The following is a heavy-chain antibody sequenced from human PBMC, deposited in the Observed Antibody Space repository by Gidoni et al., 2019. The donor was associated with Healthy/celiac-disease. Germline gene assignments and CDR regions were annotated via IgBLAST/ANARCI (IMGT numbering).Heavy chain of an antibody. CDR3: ANHYDILTGYHSDAFDI. CDR2: ISCIGVST. Sequence: EVQLLEYGGGVVKPGGYLRLSCAATGFTFSSYAMSWVRQAPGKGLEWVSAISCIGVSTYYADSFKGRFTISRDNSKNTLYLQMNSLRAEDTAVYYCANHYDILTGYHSDAFDIWGQGTMVTVSS. J-gene: IGHJ3*02. CDR1: GFTFSSYA. V-gene: IGHV3-23*01. D-gene: IGHD3-9*01.